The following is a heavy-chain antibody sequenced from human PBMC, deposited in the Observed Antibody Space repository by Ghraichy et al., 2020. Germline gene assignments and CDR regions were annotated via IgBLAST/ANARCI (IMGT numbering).Heavy chain of an antibody. D-gene: IGHD3-10*01. V-gene: IGHV3-74*01. Sequence: GGSLRLSCAASGFTFSSYWMHWVRQAPGKGLVWVSRINSDGSSTSYADSVKGRFTISRDNAKNTLYLQMNSLRAEDTAMYYCARDLTDYYGSGSYYPREGYFDYWGQGTLVTVSS. CDR3: ARDLTDYYGSGSYYPREGYFDY. CDR1: GFTFSSYW. J-gene: IGHJ4*02. CDR2: INSDGSST.